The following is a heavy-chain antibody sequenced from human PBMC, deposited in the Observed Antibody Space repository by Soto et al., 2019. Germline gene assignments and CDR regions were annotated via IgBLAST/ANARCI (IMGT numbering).Heavy chain of an antibody. Sequence: GGSLRLSCAASGFTFSSYAMHWVRQAPGKGLEWVAVISYDGSNKYYADSVKGRFTISRDNSKNTLYLQMNSLRAEDTAVYYCARENAIFGVVRTYYFDYWGQGTLVTVSS. D-gene: IGHD3-3*01. J-gene: IGHJ4*02. CDR3: ARENAIFGVVRTYYFDY. CDR1: GFTFSSYA. V-gene: IGHV3-30-3*01. CDR2: ISYDGSNK.